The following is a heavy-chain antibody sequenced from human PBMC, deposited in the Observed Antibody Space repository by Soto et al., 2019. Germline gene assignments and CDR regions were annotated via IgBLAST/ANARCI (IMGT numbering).Heavy chain of an antibody. Sequence: GGSLRLSCAASGFTFSSYSMNWVRQAPGKGLEWVSAISSSSSSIYYADSVKGRFTISRDNSKNTLYLQMNSLRAEDTAVYYCAKAPNGFWSGYYSIDYWGQGTLVTVSS. CDR3: AKAPNGFWSGYYSIDY. J-gene: IGHJ4*02. D-gene: IGHD3-3*01. CDR2: ISSSSSSI. V-gene: IGHV3-23*01. CDR1: GFTFSSYS.